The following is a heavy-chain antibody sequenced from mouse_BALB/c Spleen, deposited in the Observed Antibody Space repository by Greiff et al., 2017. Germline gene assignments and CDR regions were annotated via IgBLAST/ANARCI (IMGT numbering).Heavy chain of an antibody. J-gene: IGHJ2*01. CDR1: GFSLTSYD. Sequence: QVQLKESGPGLVAPSQSLSITCTVSGFSLTSYDISWIRQPPGKGLEWLGVIWTGGGTNYNSAFMSRLSISKDNSKSQVFLKMNSLQTDDTAIYYCVRRVPYYFDYWGQGTTLTVSS. CDR2: IWTGGGT. CDR3: VRRVPYYFDY. V-gene: IGHV2-9-2*01.